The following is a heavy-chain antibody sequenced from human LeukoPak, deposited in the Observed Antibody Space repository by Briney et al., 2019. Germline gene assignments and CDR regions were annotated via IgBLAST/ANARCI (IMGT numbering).Heavy chain of an antibody. CDR2: IYYSGST. CDR1: GGSISSGGYY. Sequence: SETLSLTCTVSGGSISSGGYYWSWIRQHPGKGLEWIGYIYYSGSTYYSPSLKSRVTISVDTSKNQFSLKLSSVTAADTAVYYCARALPDAFDIWGQGTMVTVSS. V-gene: IGHV4-31*03. CDR3: ARALPDAFDI. J-gene: IGHJ3*02.